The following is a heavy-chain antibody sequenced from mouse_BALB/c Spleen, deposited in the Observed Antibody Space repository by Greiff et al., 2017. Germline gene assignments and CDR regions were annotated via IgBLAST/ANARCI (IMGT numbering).Heavy chain of an antibody. CDR2: ISYSGST. J-gene: IGHJ2*01. Sequence: VQLKESGPGLVKPSQSLSLTCTVTGYSITSDYAWNWIRQFPGNKLEWMGYISYSGSTSYNPSLKSRISITRDTSKNQFFLQLNSVTTEDTATYYCARKSSYDLYYFDYWGQGTTLTVSS. D-gene: IGHD1-1*01. CDR1: GYSITSDYA. CDR3: ARKSSYDLYYFDY. V-gene: IGHV3-2*02.